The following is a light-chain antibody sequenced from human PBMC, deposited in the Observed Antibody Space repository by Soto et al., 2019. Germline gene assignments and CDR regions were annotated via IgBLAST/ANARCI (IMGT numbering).Light chain of an antibody. V-gene: IGKV3-20*01. CDR2: SAS. J-gene: IGKJ1*01. Sequence: EIVLTQSPGTLSLSPGDRATLSCRASQTVTGNYLAWYHQKPGQAPRLLIHSASSRATGIPDRFSASGTGTDFTLTISRLEPEDFAVYYCQQYGNSPTFGQGTKVDIK. CDR3: QQYGNSPT. CDR1: QTVTGNY.